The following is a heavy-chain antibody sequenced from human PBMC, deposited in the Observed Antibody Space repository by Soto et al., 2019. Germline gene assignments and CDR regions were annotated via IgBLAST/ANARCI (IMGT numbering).Heavy chain of an antibody. CDR1: GFTFSSYS. V-gene: IGHV3-21*01. Sequence: EVQLVESGGGLVKPGGSLRLSCAAYGFTFSSYSMNWVRQAPGKGLEWVSSISSSSSYIYYADSVKGRFTISRDNAKNSLYLQMNSLRAEDTAVYYCASDGVEIGDYWGQGTLVTVSS. D-gene: IGHD3-3*01. CDR2: ISSSSSYI. J-gene: IGHJ4*02. CDR3: ASDGVEIGDY.